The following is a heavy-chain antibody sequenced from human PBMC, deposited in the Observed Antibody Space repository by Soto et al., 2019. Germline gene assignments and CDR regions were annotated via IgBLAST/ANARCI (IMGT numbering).Heavy chain of an antibody. J-gene: IGHJ6*04. CDR2: ISAYNGNT. V-gene: IGHV1-18*04. Sequence: SVKVSCKASGYSFSSYGISWVRQAPGRAREWMGWISAYNGNTNNAEKFQGRVAMTTDASTSTAYMEVRSLRSDDTAVYYCARDPLITGSRRGTTLMAVWCNGITVSASS. CDR1: GYSFSSYG. D-gene: IGHD1-20*01. CDR3: ARDPLITGSRRGTTLMAV.